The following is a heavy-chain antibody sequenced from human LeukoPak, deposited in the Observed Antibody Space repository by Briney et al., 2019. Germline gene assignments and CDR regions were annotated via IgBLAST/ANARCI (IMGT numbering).Heavy chain of an antibody. CDR3: ARYSSGWYTREY. CDR1: GFTFSSYE. Sequence: GGSLRLSCAASGFTFSSYEMNWVRQAPRKGLEWVSYISSSGSTIYYADSVKGRFTISRDNAKNSLYLQMNSLRAEDTAVYYCARYSSGWYTREYWGQGTLVTVSS. V-gene: IGHV3-48*03. D-gene: IGHD6-19*01. CDR2: ISSSGSTI. J-gene: IGHJ4*02.